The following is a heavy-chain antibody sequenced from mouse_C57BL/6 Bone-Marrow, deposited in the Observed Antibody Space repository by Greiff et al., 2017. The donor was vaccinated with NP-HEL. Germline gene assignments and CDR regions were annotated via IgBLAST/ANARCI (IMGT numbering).Heavy chain of an antibody. Sequence: EVQGVESGGGLVKPGGSLKLSCAASGFTFSSYAMSWVRQTPEKRLEWVATISDGGSYTYYPDNVKGRFTISRDNAKNNLYLQMSHLKSEDTAMYYCARVYYGSSGAMDYWGQGTSVTVSS. CDR1: GFTFSSYA. CDR2: ISDGGSYT. CDR3: ARVYYGSSGAMDY. D-gene: IGHD1-1*01. V-gene: IGHV5-4*01. J-gene: IGHJ4*01.